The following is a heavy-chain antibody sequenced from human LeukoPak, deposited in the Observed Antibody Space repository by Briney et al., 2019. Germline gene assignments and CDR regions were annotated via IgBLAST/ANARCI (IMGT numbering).Heavy chain of an antibody. D-gene: IGHD6-13*01. CDR2: IRYDGSNK. V-gene: IGHV3-30*02. CDR3: AKQKPTIAAAGTPDY. Sequence: GGSLRLSCAASGFTFSNYAMHWVRQAPGKGLEWVAFIRYDGSNKYYADSVKGRFTISRDNSKNTLYLQMNSLRAEDTAVYYCAKQKPTIAAAGTPDYWGQGTLVTVSS. CDR1: GFTFSNYA. J-gene: IGHJ4*02.